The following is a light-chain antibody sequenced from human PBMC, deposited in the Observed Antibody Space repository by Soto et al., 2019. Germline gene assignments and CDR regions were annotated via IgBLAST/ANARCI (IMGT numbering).Light chain of an antibody. V-gene: IGLV2-14*01. Sequence: QSALTQPASVSGSPGQSITISCTGTSSDVGGYTFVSWYQQHPGKAPKLMIYEVNHRPSGVSSRFSGSKSGNTASLTISRLQADDEGVYYCSSFTSSDSSVVFGGGTKLTVL. CDR2: EVN. CDR1: SSDVGGYTF. CDR3: SSFTSSDSSVV. J-gene: IGLJ2*01.